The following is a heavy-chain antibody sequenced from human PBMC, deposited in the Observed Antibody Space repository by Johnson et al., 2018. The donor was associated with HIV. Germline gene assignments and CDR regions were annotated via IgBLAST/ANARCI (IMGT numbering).Heavy chain of an antibody. J-gene: IGHJ3*02. D-gene: IGHD1-26*01. Sequence: QVQLVESGGGLVKPGGSLRLSCAASGFTLGSYAMSWVRQASGKGLEWVAVISYDGNNKYYADSVKGRFTISRDNSKNTLYLQMNSLRAEDTAVYYCAKWSIVGATFSDAFDIWGQGTMVTVSS. CDR1: GFTLGSYA. V-gene: IGHV3-30*18. CDR3: AKWSIVGATFSDAFDI. CDR2: ISYDGNNK.